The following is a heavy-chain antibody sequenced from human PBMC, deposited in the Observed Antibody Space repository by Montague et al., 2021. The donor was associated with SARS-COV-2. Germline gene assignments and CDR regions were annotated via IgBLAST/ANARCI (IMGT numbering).Heavy chain of an antibody. D-gene: IGHD1-26*01. CDR3: ARFGSGTIEFDL. Sequence: TLSLTCTVSGASISTGIHYWSWIRQPAGKGLEWIGRIRTTGHTDYNTSLESRVFMSVDTSTNQFSLSLTSVTAADTAVYFCARFGSGTIEFDLWGQGTLVTVSS. CDR1: GASISTGIHY. CDR2: IRTTGHT. J-gene: IGHJ4*02. V-gene: IGHV4-61*02.